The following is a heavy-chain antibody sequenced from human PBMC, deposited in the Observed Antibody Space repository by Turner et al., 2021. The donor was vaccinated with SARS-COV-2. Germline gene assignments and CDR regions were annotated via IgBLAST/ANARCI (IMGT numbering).Heavy chain of an antibody. CDR1: GFTFSSYS. Sequence: EVQLVEFGGGLVQPGGSLRLSCAASGFTFSSYSMNWVRQAPGKGLEWVSVIYSGGSTYYADSVKGRFTISRDNSKNTLYLQMNSLRAEDTAVYYCTRDLMEVGGMDVWGQGTTVTVSS. CDR3: TRDLMEVGGMDV. J-gene: IGHJ6*02. V-gene: IGHV3-66*01. D-gene: IGHD3-3*01. CDR2: IYSGGST.